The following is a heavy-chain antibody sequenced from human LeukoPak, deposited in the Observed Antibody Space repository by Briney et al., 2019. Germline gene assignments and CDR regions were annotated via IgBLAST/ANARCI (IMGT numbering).Heavy chain of an antibody. CDR1: GFTFTAYL. V-gene: IGHV3-30-3*01. CDR2: MSSDGNAM. Sequence: QPGRSLRLSCAASGFTFTAYLIHWVRQAPGEGLEWVAVMSSDGNAMFYADSVKGRFTISRDNSKNTLYLQMNSLRAEDTAVYYCVRESEYYFDHSASFDYWGLGTLVTVSS. J-gene: IGHJ4*02. CDR3: VRESEYYFDHSASFDY. D-gene: IGHD3-22*01.